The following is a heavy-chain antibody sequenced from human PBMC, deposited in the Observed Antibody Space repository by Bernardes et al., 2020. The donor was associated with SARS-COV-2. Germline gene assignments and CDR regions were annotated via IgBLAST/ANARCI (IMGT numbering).Heavy chain of an antibody. CDR1: GGSINSVGYY. CDR3: AGSPYTSYSDSSGYYWFFDL. D-gene: IGHD3-22*01. CDR2: IYTSGST. Sequence: SETLSLTCTVSGGSINSVGYYWSWIRQPAGKGLEWIGRIYTSGSTNSNPSLKSRVTLSADTSKNQFSLKLSSVTAADTAVYYCAGSPYTSYSDSSGYYWFFDLWGRGTLVTVSS. J-gene: IGHJ2*01. V-gene: IGHV4-61*02.